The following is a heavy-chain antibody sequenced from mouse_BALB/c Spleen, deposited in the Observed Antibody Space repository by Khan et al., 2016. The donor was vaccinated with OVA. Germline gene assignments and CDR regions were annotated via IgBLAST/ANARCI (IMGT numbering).Heavy chain of an antibody. CDR1: GYTFTSYW. CDR3: ARSNYYGRSLYAMDY. Sequence: DLVKPGASVKLSCKASGYTFTSYWINWIKQRPGQGLEWIGRLAPGSGSSDYNEMFKGTATLTVDTSSSTAYIQLSSLSSGDSAVYFCARSNYYGRSLYAMDYWGQGTSVTVSS. J-gene: IGHJ4*01. V-gene: IGHV1S41*01. CDR2: LAPGSGSS. D-gene: IGHD1-1*01.